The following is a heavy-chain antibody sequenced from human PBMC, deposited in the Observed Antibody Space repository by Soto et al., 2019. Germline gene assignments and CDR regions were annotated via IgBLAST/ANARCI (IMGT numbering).Heavy chain of an antibody. CDR2: ISGSGFKK. D-gene: IGHD1-26*01. J-gene: IGHJ5*02. CDR1: GFIFENFG. V-gene: IGHV3-23*01. CDR3: AKNQGVELVPLATVDWFDP. Sequence: VGSLRLSCAATGFIFENFGMSWVRQAPGRGLEWISSISGSGFKKYYADSVKGRFTISRDNSKSTVYLELNNLSAEDTAVYHCAKNQGVELVPLATVDWFDPWGQGSVVTVSS.